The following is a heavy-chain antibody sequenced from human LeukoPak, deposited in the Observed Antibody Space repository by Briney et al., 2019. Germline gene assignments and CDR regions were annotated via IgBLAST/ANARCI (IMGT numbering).Heavy chain of an antibody. CDR2: IKPSGRT. D-gene: IGHD3-10*01. CDR1: GGSFSGCY. Sequence: SETLSLTCAVYGGSFSGCYWSWIRQPPGKGLEWIGEIKPSGRTNYNPSLESRVTISVDTSKNHFSLKLSSVTAADTAVYYCARRDYLDHFYYIDVWDKGNTVTVSS. V-gene: IGHV4-34*01. J-gene: IGHJ6*03. CDR3: ARRDYLDHFYYIDV.